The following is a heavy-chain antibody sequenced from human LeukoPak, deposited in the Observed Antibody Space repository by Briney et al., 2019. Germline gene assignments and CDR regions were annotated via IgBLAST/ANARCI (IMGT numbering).Heavy chain of an antibody. CDR1: GGTFSSYA. D-gene: IGHD3-9*01. CDR2: IIPIFGTA. J-gene: IGHJ4*02. Sequence: GASVKVSCKASGGTFSSYAISWVRQAPGQGLEWMGGIIPIFGTANYAQKFQGRVTITADKSTSTAYMELSSLRSEDTAVYYCARATNYDILTGYHLWDLWGQGTLVTVSS. V-gene: IGHV1-69*06. CDR3: ARATNYDILTGYHLWDL.